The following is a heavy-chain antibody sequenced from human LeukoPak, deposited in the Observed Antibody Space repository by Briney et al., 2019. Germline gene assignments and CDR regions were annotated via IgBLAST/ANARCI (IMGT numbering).Heavy chain of an antibody. CDR2: IIVILGVT. Sequence: SVKVSCKAPGGPFNSYAINWVRQAPGQGLEWMGRIIVILGVTNYAQRFQGRVTISADKSTTTTYMELSSLTSEDTAVYYCARYIHPQGLVGYAMDVWGQGTTVIVSS. CDR1: GGPFNSYA. CDR3: ARYIHPQGLVGYAMDV. J-gene: IGHJ6*02. D-gene: IGHD2-15*01. V-gene: IGHV1-69*04.